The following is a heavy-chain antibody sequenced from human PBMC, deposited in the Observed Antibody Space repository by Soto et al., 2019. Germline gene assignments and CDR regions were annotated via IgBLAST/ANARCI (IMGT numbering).Heavy chain of an antibody. J-gene: IGHJ5*02. Sequence: SETLSLTCSVPGGSISSGYWTWIRHPPGKGLEWIGYIYLGGSINYNPSLKSRVIISVDTAKNQFSLSLSSVTAADTAVYYCATLGASYHPHDPLVPGPLVT. CDR1: GGSISSGY. CDR2: IYLGGSI. CDR3: ATLGASYHPHDP. D-gene: IGHD7-27*01. V-gene: IGHV4-59*01.